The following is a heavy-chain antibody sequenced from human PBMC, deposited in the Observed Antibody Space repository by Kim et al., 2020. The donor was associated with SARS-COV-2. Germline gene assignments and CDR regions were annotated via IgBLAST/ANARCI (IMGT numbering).Heavy chain of an antibody. Sequence: RGSTNYNPSLKSRVSISRETSKNQFSRSLSSVTAADTAVYYCARLGTALDGWGPGTMVTVSS. V-gene: IGHV4-61*07. CDR2: RGST. J-gene: IGHJ3*01. CDR3: ARLGTALDG.